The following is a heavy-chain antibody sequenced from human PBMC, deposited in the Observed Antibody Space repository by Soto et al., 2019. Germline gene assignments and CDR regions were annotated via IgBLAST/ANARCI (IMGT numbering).Heavy chain of an antibody. CDR1: GFTFSSYG. CDR3: ARQTGYGGYFDY. J-gene: IGHJ4*02. CDR2: IWYDGSNK. Sequence: QVQLVESGGGVVQPGRSLRLSCAASGFTFSSYGMHWVRQAPGKGLEWVAVIWYDGSNKYYADSVKGRFTISRDNSKNTLYLQMNSLRAEDTAVYYCARQTGYGGYFDYWGQGTLVTVSS. D-gene: IGHD1-26*01. V-gene: IGHV3-33*01.